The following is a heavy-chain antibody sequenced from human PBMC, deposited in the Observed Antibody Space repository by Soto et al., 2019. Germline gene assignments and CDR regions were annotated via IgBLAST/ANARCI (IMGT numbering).Heavy chain of an antibody. Sequence: ASVKVSCKVSGYTFTSYYMHWVRQAPGQGLEWMGIINPNGGSTSYAQKFQGRVTMTGDTSTSTVYMELSSLRSEDTAVYYCYAGTTDAFDIWGQGTMVTVSS. CDR2: INPNGGST. CDR3: YAGTTDAFDI. V-gene: IGHV1-46*01. J-gene: IGHJ3*02. D-gene: IGHD1-7*01. CDR1: GYTFTSYY.